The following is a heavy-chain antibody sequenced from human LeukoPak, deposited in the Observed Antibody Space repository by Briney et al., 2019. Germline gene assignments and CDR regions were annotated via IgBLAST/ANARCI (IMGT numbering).Heavy chain of an antibody. Sequence: KPSQTLSPTSSVSGGSIKTYYWNWLRQPPGKGLEWIANMYKSVITSYNTSLRSRVTMSVDTSRNQVSLNLNSVSAADKCVYYCAASGGYSSSWSLWGQGTLVTVSS. D-gene: IGHD6-13*01. J-gene: IGHJ4*02. CDR1: GGSIKTYY. CDR3: AASGGYSSSWSL. CDR2: MYKSVIT. V-gene: IGHV4-59*01.